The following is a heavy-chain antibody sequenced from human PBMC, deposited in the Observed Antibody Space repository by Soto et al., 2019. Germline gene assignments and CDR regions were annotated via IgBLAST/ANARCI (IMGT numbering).Heavy chain of an antibody. Sequence: GASVKVSCKASGGTFSTYTMTWARQAPGQGLEWMGGIIPLFGTANYAQKFQGRVTITADESTSTVYMELSSLRSEDTAVYYCARSQDSSGYWNNCFDPWGQGTLVTVSS. CDR3: ARSQDSSGYWNNCFDP. J-gene: IGHJ5*02. V-gene: IGHV1-69*13. CDR2: IIPLFGTA. D-gene: IGHD3-22*01. CDR1: GGTFSTYT.